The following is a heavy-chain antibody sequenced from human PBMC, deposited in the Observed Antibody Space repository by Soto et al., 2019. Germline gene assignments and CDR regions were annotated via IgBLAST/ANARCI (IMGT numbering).Heavy chain of an antibody. J-gene: IGHJ4*02. V-gene: IGHV1-2*02. CDR2: INPNSGDT. CDR1: GYTFTGYF. D-gene: IGHD3-22*01. CDR3: ARVKNYYDSSGPYDY. Sequence: ASVKVSCKASGYTFTGYFLHWVRQAPGQGLEWMGWINPNSGDTNYAQKFQGRATMTRDTSINTAYMELRRLSSDDTAVHYCARVKNYYDSSGPYDYWGQGTLVTVSS.